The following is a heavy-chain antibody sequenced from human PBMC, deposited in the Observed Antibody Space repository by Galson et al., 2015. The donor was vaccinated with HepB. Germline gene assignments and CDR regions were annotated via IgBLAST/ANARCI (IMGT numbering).Heavy chain of an antibody. CDR1: GFTFSSYA. CDR3: AKDLVGSSSWYFWAFDI. J-gene: IGHJ3*02. V-gene: IGHV3-23*01. CDR2: ISGSGGST. D-gene: IGHD6-13*01. Sequence: SLRLSCAASGFTFSSYAMSWVRQAPGKGLEWVSAISGSGGSTYYADSVKGRFTISRDNSKNTLYLQMNCLRAEDTAVYYCAKDLVGSSSWYFWAFDIWGQGTMVTVSS.